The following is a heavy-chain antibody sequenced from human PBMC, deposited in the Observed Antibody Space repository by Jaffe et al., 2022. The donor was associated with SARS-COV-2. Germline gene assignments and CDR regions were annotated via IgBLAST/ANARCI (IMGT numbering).Heavy chain of an antibody. CDR1: GFTFSDYW. CDR3: ARALSGFD. J-gene: IGHJ4*02. V-gene: IGHV3-74*01. Sequence: EMSLVESGGGLVQPGGSLRLSCAASGFTFSDYWMHWVRQAPGKGLEWVSRVNDDGSSTTYADSVKGRFTISRDNGKNTVYLQMNSLRAEDTAVYYCARALSGFDWGQGTLVTVSS. CDR2: VNDDGSST. D-gene: IGHD6-25*01.